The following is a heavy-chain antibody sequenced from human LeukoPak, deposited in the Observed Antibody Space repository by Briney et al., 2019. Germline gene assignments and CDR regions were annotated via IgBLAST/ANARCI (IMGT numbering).Heavy chain of an antibody. CDR1: GYTFTSYA. D-gene: IGHD6-25*01. Sequence: ASVKVSCKASGYTFTSYAMHWVRQAPGQRLEWMGWINAGNGNATYTQKFQDRVTFTRDTSASTAYMDLSSLRSEDTAAYYCARVSSGWHGYLDYWGQGTPVTVSS. CDR3: ARVSSGWHGYLDY. V-gene: IGHV1-3*01. J-gene: IGHJ4*02. CDR2: INAGNGNA.